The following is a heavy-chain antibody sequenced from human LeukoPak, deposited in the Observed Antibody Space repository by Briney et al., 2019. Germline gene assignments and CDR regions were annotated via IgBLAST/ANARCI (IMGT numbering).Heavy chain of an antibody. CDR2: IYPVDSET. CDR1: GYSFTSYW. CDR3: ATNTMFRGIHAFDI. Sequence: GESLNISCKCSGYSFTSYWIGWVRQMPGKGLEWKGVIYPVDSETRSRPSFQGQVTISADKSISTAYLQWSSLKASDSAMYYCATNTMFRGIHAFDIWGQGTMVTVSS. V-gene: IGHV5-51*01. J-gene: IGHJ3*02. D-gene: IGHD3-10*01.